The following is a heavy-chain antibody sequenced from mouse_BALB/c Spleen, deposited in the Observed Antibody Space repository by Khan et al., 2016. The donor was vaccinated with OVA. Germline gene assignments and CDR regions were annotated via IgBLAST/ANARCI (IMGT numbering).Heavy chain of an antibody. CDR1: GYTFINYW. Sequence: QVQLKQSGAELAKPGASVKMSCKASGYTFINYWILWVKQRPGQGLEWIGYINPSTAYTESTQNFKDKATLIADKSSRTAYMQLSSLTSEDSAVYDCARRGLRWDFDYWGQGTTLTVSS. J-gene: IGHJ2*01. V-gene: IGHV1-7*01. CDR3: ARRGLRWDFDY. CDR2: INPSTAYT. D-gene: IGHD1-1*01.